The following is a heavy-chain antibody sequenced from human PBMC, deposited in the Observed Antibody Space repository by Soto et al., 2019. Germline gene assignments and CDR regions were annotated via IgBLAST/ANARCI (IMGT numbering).Heavy chain of an antibody. CDR1: GGSISRYY. Sequence: QVQLQESGPGLVKPSETLSLTCTVSGGSISRYYWNWLRQPPGKGLEWIGYIYNSGSTTYNPSLKSRVTMSVDTSKDQISLQLSSVTAAATALYYCACVGGVDGYNYLNYWGQGTLVTVSS. CDR3: ACVGGVDGYNYLNY. V-gene: IGHV4-59*01. CDR2: IYNSGST. D-gene: IGHD5-12*01. J-gene: IGHJ4*02.